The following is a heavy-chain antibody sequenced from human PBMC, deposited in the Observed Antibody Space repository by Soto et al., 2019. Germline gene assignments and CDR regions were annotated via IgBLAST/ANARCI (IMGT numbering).Heavy chain of an antibody. Sequence: NRMRWVPRNQRKKLEWIGEIYHSGSTNYNPSLKSRVTISVDKSKNHFSLTLSSVTAADTAVYYCARDGGIAAAVPYDAYYYYVMAFSAQGTSVTVS. V-gene: IGHV4-4*02. J-gene: IGHJ6*02. CDR2: IYHSGST. D-gene: IGHD6-13*01. CDR3: ARDGGIAAAVPYDAYYYYVMAF. CDR1: NR.